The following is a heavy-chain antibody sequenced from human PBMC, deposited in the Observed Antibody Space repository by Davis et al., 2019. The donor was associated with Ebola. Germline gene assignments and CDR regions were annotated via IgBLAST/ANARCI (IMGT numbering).Heavy chain of an antibody. CDR3: ARGLGSSSWYSWSWFDP. CDR2: INHSGST. J-gene: IGHJ5*02. D-gene: IGHD6-13*01. V-gene: IGHV4-34*01. Sequence: MPGGSLRLSCAVYGGSFSGYYWSWIRQSPGKGLEWMGEINHSGSTNYNPSLKSRVTISVDTSKNQFSLKLSSVTAADTAVYYCARGLGSSSWYSWSWFDPWGQGTLVTVSS. CDR1: GGSFSGYY.